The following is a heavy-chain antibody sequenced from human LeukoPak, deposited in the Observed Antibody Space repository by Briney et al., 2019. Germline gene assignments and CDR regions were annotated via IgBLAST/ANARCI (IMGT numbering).Heavy chain of an antibody. CDR1: GFTFSSYG. Sequence: GGSLRLSCAVSGFTFSSYGMHWVRQAPGKGLEWVAVISYDGSNKYYADSVKGRFTISRDNSKNTLYLQMNSLRAEDTAVYYCAKDGGGYYYDSSGYYPNYWGQGTLVTVSS. CDR2: ISYDGSNK. J-gene: IGHJ4*02. V-gene: IGHV3-30*18. D-gene: IGHD3-22*01. CDR3: AKDGGGYYYDSSGYYPNY.